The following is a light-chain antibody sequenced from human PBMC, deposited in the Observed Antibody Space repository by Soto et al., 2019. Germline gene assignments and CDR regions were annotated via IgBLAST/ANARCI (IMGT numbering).Light chain of an antibody. CDR1: QSISNY. V-gene: IGKV1-39*01. Sequence: DIQMTQSPSSLSASVGDRVTITCRASQSISNYLNWYQQKPGKAPNLLIYAVSSLRSGVPSRFSGSGSGTDFTLTISSLQPEDFATYYCQQSYSTPRTFGQGTKLEIK. CDR3: QQSYSTPRT. J-gene: IGKJ2*01. CDR2: AVS.